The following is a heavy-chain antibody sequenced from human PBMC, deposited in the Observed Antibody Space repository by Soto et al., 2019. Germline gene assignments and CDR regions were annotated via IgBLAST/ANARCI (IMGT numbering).Heavy chain of an antibody. D-gene: IGHD3-10*01. Sequence: QVHLVQSGAEVKKPGASVKVSCKASGYTFTSYGITWVRQAPGQGLEWMGWISAHNGNTDYAQKLQGRVIVTRDTSTRTAYMELRSLRSDDTAVYYCARGRYGAYWGQGALVTVSS. CDR3: ARGRYGAY. CDR2: ISAHNGNT. J-gene: IGHJ4*02. CDR1: GYTFTSYG. V-gene: IGHV1-18*01.